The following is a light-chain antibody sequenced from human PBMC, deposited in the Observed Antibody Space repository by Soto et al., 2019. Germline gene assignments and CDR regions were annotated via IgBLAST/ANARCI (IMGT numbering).Light chain of an antibody. J-gene: IGLJ1*01. CDR3: SSYRSTRNYV. Sequence: QSALTQPASVSGSPGQSITISCTGTSSDVGGYNYVSWYQQHPDKAPKLMIYEVSNRPSGVSNRFSGSKSGNTASLTISGLQAEDEADYYCSSYRSTRNYVFGSGTKVTVL. CDR2: EVS. V-gene: IGLV2-14*01. CDR1: SSDVGGYNY.